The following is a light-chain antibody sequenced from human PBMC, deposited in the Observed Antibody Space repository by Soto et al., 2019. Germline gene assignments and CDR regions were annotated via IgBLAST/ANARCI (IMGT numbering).Light chain of an antibody. CDR1: SSNIGSST. CDR3: AAWDDSLNGVV. J-gene: IGLJ2*01. CDR2: SNN. Sequence: QSLLTQPPSASGTPGQRVTISCSGSSSNIGSSTVNWYQQLPGTAPKLLIYSNNPRPSGVPDRFSGSKSGTSASLAISGLQSEDEADYYCAAWDDSLNGVVFGGGTQLTVL. V-gene: IGLV1-44*01.